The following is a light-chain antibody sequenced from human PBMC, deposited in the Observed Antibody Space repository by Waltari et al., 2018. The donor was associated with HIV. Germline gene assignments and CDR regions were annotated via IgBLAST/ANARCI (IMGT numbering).Light chain of an antibody. Sequence: QSVLTQPPSVSAAQGQKVTISCSGSSSNIGNNYVSWYQQPPGTAPKLLIYDDNKGPPGMPDRSAGSKSGTSATLDITGLQSGDEADYYCGTWDTSLSAGVVFGGGTKLTVL. V-gene: IGLV1-51*01. CDR1: SSNIGNNY. CDR2: DDN. CDR3: GTWDTSLSAGVV. J-gene: IGLJ2*01.